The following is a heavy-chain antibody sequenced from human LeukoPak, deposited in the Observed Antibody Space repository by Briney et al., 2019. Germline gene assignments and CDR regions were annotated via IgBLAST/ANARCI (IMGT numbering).Heavy chain of an antibody. CDR2: ISGSGGST. CDR3: AKGGPYCSGGSCLSYFDS. D-gene: IGHD2-15*01. J-gene: IGHJ4*02. CDR1: GFTFSSYA. V-gene: IGHV3-23*01. Sequence: PGGSLRLSCAASGFTFSSYAMSWVRQAPGKGLEWVSAISGSGGSTYYADSVKGRFTISRDNSKNTLYLQVNSLRAEDTAVYYCAKGGPYCSGGSCLSYFDSWGQGTLVTVSS.